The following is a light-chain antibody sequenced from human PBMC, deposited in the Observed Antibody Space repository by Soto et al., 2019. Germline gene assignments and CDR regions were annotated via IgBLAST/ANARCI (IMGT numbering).Light chain of an antibody. CDR3: QQYGSSGT. Sequence: DMVSTQSPATLSLSSGERATHSCRASQSVSRKLAWYQQIPGQAPRPLIYDASNRATGIPARFSGSGSGTDFTLTINRVEPEDFAVYYCQQYGSSGTFGQGTKVDI. J-gene: IGKJ1*01. V-gene: IGKV3-20*01. CDR1: QSVSRK. CDR2: DAS.